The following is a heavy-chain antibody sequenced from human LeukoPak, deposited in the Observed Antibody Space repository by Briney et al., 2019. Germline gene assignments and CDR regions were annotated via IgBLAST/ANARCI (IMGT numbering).Heavy chain of an antibody. CDR1: GGSISSYY. D-gene: IGHD2-2*01. CDR3: ARDLGYCSSTSCSQPGGFDY. Sequence: SETLSLTCTVSGGSISSYYWSWIRQPAGKGLEWIGRIYTSGSTNYNPSLKSRVTISVDKSQNQFSLKLSSVTAADTAVYYCARDLGYCSSTSCSQPGGFDYWGQGTLVTVSS. V-gene: IGHV4-4*07. J-gene: IGHJ4*02. CDR2: IYTSGST.